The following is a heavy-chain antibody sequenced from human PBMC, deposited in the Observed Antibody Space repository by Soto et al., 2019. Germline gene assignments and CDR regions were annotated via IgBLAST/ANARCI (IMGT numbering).Heavy chain of an antibody. CDR2: ISYSGST. CDR3: ARGRGDTAMAWYY. J-gene: IGHJ4*02. Sequence: QVQLQESGPGLVKPSETLSLTCTVSGGSISSYYWSWIRQSPGKGLEWIGYISYSGSTKYNPSLKSRVPISVDTSKNQFSLKLSSVPAADTAVYYCARGRGDTAMAWYYWGQGTLVTVSS. CDR1: GGSISSYY. D-gene: IGHD5-18*01. V-gene: IGHV4-59*01.